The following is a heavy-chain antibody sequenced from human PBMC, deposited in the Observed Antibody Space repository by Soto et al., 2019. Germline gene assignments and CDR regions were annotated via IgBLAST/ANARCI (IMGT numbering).Heavy chain of an antibody. V-gene: IGHV3-13*04. J-gene: IGHJ1*01. CDR1: GFTFSSYD. CDR3: AKVEPYTGSSYRGSFQH. Sequence: GGSLRLSCAASGFTFSSYDMHWVRQATGKGLEWVSAIGTAGDTYYPGSVKGRFTISRENAKNTLYLEMNSLRTEDTAVYYCAKVEPYTGSSYRGSFQHWGQGT. D-gene: IGHD6-6*01. CDR2: IGTAGDT.